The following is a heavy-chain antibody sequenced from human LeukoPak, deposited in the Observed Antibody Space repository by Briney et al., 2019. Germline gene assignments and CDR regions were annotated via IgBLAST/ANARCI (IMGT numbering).Heavy chain of an antibody. CDR1: GFTFTTYW. D-gene: IGHD3-10*01. Sequence: PGGSLRLSCAASGFTFTTYWMTWVRQAPGKGLGWVANINQDGSEKYFVDSVKGRFTISRDNAKNSLYLQMNSLRVEDTAVYYCARVGSGSSYRPFDYWGQGTLVTVSS. CDR3: ARVGSGSSYRPFDY. J-gene: IGHJ4*02. V-gene: IGHV3-7*01. CDR2: INQDGSEK.